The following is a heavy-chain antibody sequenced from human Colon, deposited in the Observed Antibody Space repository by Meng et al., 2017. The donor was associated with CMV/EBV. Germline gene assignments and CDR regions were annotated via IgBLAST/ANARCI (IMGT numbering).Heavy chain of an antibody. CDR1: GYTFSDYH. V-gene: IGHV1-2*02. Sequence: GASVKVSCKASGYTFSDYHMHWVRQAPGQGLEWMGWVNPKNGGIQYAQRFRGRVTMTRDTSTSTAFMELSSLRSDDTAVYYCARAHNDYWTGYLDGFDIWGQGTRVTVSS. CDR2: VNPKNGGI. D-gene: IGHD3/OR15-3a*01. J-gene: IGHJ3*02. CDR3: ARAHNDYWTGYLDGFDI.